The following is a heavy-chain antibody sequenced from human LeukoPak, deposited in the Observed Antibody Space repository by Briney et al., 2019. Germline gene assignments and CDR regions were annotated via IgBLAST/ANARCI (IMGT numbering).Heavy chain of an antibody. D-gene: IGHD3-22*01. CDR2: ISSSSSYI. Sequence: GGSLRPSCAASGFTFSSYSMNWVRQAPGKGLEWVSSISSSSSYIYYADSVKGRFTISRDNAKNSLYLQMNSLRAEDTAVYYCASLKSGYYNWGQGTLVTVSS. CDR1: GFTFSSYS. CDR3: ASLKSGYYN. V-gene: IGHV3-21*01. J-gene: IGHJ4*02.